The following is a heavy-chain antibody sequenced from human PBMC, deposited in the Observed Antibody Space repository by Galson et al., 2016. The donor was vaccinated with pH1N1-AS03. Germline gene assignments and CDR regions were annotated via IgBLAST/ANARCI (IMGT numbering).Heavy chain of an antibody. D-gene: IGHD1-26*01. CDR2: ISAYNGNT. CDR1: GYTFTSYG. J-gene: IGHJ4*02. CDR3: ARGGGSALDS. Sequence: SVKVSCKASGYTFTSYGITRVRQAPGQGLEWMGWISAYNGNTKYAQKFPGRVSMTTDTSTRTAYMELSRLRSDDTAVYYCARGGGSALDSWGQGTLVTVSS. V-gene: IGHV1-18*01.